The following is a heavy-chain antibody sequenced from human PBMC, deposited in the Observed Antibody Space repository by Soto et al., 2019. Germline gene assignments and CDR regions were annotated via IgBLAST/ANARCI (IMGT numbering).Heavy chain of an antibody. J-gene: IGHJ6*04. V-gene: IGHV1-18*04. CDR3: ARGLVALPTTVTGNFERDV. CDR2: ISGYNGNT. Sequence: QVQLLQSGAEVKKPGASVRVSCKASGYTFSNYGITWVRQAPGQGLEWMGWISGYNGNTNYAQNLQGRVTMTTDTSKSTAYRELKSLRSDDTAVYYGARGLVALPTTVTGNFERDVWGKGTTVTVSS. D-gene: IGHD4-17*01. CDR1: GYTFSNYG.